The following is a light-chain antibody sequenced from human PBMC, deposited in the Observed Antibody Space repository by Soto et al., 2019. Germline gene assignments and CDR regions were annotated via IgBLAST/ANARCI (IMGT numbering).Light chain of an antibody. J-gene: IGKJ1*01. CDR2: AAS. CDR1: QSISSY. CDR3: LQYHTYSWT. Sequence: DIQMTQSPSSLSASVGDRVTITCRASQSISSYLNWYQQKPGKAPKLLIYAASSLQSGVPSRFSGSGSGTEFTLTISSLQPDDFATYYCLQYHTYSWTFGLGTKVDIK. V-gene: IGKV1-39*01.